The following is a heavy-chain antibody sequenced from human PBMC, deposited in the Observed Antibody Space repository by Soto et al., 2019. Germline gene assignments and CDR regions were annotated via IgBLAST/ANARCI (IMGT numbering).Heavy chain of an antibody. CDR1: GFTVSSNY. V-gene: IGHV3-53*02. Sequence: EVQLVETGGGLIQPGGSLRLYCAVSGFTVSSNYMSWVRQAPGKGLEWVSVIYSSGNTYYADSVKARFNVSRDKSKNTVYLQMNSLRAEDTAMYYCARVSSPFGYWGQGTLVTVSS. J-gene: IGHJ4*02. CDR3: ARVSSPFGY. CDR2: IYSSGNT. D-gene: IGHD3-16*01.